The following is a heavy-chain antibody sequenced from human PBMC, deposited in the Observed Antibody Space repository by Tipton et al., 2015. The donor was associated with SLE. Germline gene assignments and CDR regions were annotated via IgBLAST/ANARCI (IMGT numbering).Heavy chain of an antibody. J-gene: IGHJ2*01. CDR2: IYHNDSP. D-gene: IGHD4-23*01. V-gene: IGHV4-38-2*01. CDR3: ARGGGNANWYFDL. Sequence: TLSLTCAVSGYSITRGYNWGWIRQPPGKGLEFIGSIYHNDSPYYNQSLKSRVTISIDTSKNQFSLKLSSVTAADTAVYYCARGGGNANWYFDLWGRGTLVTVSS. CDR1: GYSITRGYN.